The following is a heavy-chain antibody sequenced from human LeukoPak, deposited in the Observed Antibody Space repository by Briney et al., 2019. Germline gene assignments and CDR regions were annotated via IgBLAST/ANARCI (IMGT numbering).Heavy chain of an antibody. V-gene: IGHV3-30*18. CDR2: ISYDGSNK. CDR1: GFTFSSYG. Sequence: GGSLRLSCAASGFTFSSYGMHWVCQAPGKGLEWVAVISYDGSNKYYADSVKGRFTISRDNSKNTLYLQMNSLRAEDTAVYYCAKNSRPHYYYYYGMDVWGQGTTVTVSS. J-gene: IGHJ6*02. CDR3: AKNSRPHYYYYYGMDV. D-gene: IGHD4-23*01.